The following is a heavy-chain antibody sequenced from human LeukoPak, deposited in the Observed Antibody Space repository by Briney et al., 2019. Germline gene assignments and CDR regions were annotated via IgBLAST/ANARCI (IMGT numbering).Heavy chain of an antibody. Sequence: SQTLSLTCTVSGGSISSGDYYWSWIRQPLGKGLEWIGYIYYSGSTYYNPSLKSRVTISVDTSKNQFSLKLSSVTAADTAVYYCARWYSSSWAFDYWGQGTLVTVSS. CDR1: GGSISSGDYY. V-gene: IGHV4-30-4*01. D-gene: IGHD6-13*01. CDR2: IYYSGST. CDR3: ARWYSSSWAFDY. J-gene: IGHJ4*02.